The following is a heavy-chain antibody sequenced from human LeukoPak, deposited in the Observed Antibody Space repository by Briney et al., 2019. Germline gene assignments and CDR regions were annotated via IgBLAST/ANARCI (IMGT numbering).Heavy chain of an antibody. CDR2: IYYSGST. D-gene: IGHD3-16*02. Sequence: SETLSLTCTVSGGSISSSSYYWGWIRQPPGKGLEWIGRIYYSGSTYYNPSLKSRVTISVDTSKNQFSLKLSSVTAADTAVYYCARVYPMITFGGVISRLLGWFDPWGQGTLVTVSS. J-gene: IGHJ5*02. V-gene: IGHV4-39*07. CDR1: GGSISSSSYY. CDR3: ARVYPMITFGGVISRLLGWFDP.